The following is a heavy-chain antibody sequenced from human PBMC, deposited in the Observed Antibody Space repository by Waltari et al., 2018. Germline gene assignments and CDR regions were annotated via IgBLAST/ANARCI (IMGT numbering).Heavy chain of an antibody. CDR2: INPNSGGI. CDR1: GYPFTDFY. J-gene: IGHJ5*02. V-gene: IGHV1-2*02. Sequence: QVHLVQSGAEVKKPGASVKVSCKASGYPFTDFYIHWVRQAPGQSLEWMGWINPNSGGINYAHKFKGRVTMTRDTSIATAYMDLSRLTSDDTAIYYCTKTTDAWAVAPFDHWGHGTLVTVSA. CDR3: TKTTDAWAVAPFDH. D-gene: IGHD6-19*01.